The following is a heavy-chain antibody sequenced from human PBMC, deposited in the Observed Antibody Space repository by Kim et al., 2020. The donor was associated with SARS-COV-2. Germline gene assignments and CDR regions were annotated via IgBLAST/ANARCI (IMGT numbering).Heavy chain of an antibody. CDR2: ISSSGSTI. D-gene: IGHD1-26*01. J-gene: IGHJ6*02. CDR1: GFTFSSYE. V-gene: IGHV3-48*03. CDR3: AREGELLLDYYYYGMDV. Sequence: GGSLRLSCAASGFTFSSYEMNWVRQAPGKGLEWVSYISSSGSTIYYADSVKGRFTISRDNAKNSLYLQMNSLRAEDTAVYYCAREGELLLDYYYYGMDVWGQGTTVTVSS.